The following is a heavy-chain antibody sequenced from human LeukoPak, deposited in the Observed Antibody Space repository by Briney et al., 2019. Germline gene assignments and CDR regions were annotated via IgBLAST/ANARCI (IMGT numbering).Heavy chain of an antibody. J-gene: IGHJ1*01. CDR2: ISAYNGNT. CDR3: ARSGYYYDSSGYSPFAEYFQH. D-gene: IGHD3-22*01. Sequence: GASVKVSCKASGYTFTSYGISWVRQAPGPRLEWMGWISAYNGNTNYAQKLQGRVTMTTDTSTSTAYMELRSLRSDDTAVYYCARSGYYYDSSGYSPFAEYFQHWGQGTLVTVSS. V-gene: IGHV1-18*01. CDR1: GYTFTSYG.